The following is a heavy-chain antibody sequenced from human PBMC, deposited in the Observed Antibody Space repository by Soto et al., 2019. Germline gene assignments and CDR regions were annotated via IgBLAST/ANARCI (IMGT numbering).Heavy chain of an antibody. CDR2: IGPNSGST. V-gene: IGHV1-18*01. D-gene: IGHD3-16*01. Sequence: QVQLVQSGPEVKKPGASVKVSCKASNYAFTYNAINWVRQAPGHGLEWMGWIGPNSGSTNYAQDLQGRVTMTTDPSTNTAYMERRSLRSDDTAIDYCATSSPGGGGQDVDAVDLWGQGTLGTVSS. J-gene: IGHJ3*01. CDR1: NYAFTYNA. CDR3: ATSSPGGGGQDVDAVDL.